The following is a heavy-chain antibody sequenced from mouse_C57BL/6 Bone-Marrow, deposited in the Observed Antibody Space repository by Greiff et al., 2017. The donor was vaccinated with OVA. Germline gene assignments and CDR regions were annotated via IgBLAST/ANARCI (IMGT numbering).Heavy chain of an antibody. CDR1: GYTFTNYW. Sequence: VQLQQSGAELVRPGTSVKMSCKASGYTFTNYWIGWAKQRPGHGLEWIGDIYPGGGYTNYNEKFKGKATLTADKSSSTAYMQFSSLTSEDSAIYCGARGRYYGSRAWFAYWGQGTLVTVSA. V-gene: IGHV1-63*01. CDR2: IYPGGGYT. D-gene: IGHD1-1*01. CDR3: ARGRYYGSRAWFAY. J-gene: IGHJ3*01.